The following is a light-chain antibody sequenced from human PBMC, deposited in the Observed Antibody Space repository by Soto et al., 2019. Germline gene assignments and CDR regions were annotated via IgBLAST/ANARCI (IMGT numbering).Light chain of an antibody. V-gene: IGLV2-14*01. Sequence: QSVLTQPASVSGSPGQSISISCSRTSRDIGAYNYVSWYLQHPGKAPKLMIYEVVNRPAGVSNRFSGSKSGNTASLAISGLQAEDEADYYCCSYADGSIYVFGTGTKVTVL. J-gene: IGLJ1*01. CDR2: EVV. CDR1: SRDIGAYNY. CDR3: CSYADGSIYV.